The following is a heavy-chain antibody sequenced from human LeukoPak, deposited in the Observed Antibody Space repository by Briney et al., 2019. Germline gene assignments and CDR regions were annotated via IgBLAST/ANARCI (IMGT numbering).Heavy chain of an antibody. CDR1: GFTFRNYW. V-gene: IGHV3-7*01. CDR3: AGGGHFGY. CDR2: INQDGSEK. Sequence: GGSLGFSGAGSGFTFRNYWMTWVRQAQGKGWEWVASINQDGSEKYYVDSIKGRFTISRDNAKNSLYHLQMNSLRAEDTAVYYCAGGGHFGYWGQGTLVTVSS. J-gene: IGHJ4*02.